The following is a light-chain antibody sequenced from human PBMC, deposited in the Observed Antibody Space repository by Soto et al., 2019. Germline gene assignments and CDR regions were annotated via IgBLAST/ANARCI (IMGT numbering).Light chain of an antibody. Sequence: QSVLTQPPSASGSPGQSVTIPCTGTYSDIGAYNYVSWYQQHPGKAPKLMIYEVTNRPSGVSNRFSGSKSGNTASLTISGLQAEDEADYYCSSYTFTSTLYVFGTGTKLTVL. CDR2: EVT. J-gene: IGLJ1*01. CDR3: SSYTFTSTLYV. V-gene: IGLV2-14*01. CDR1: YSDIGAYNY.